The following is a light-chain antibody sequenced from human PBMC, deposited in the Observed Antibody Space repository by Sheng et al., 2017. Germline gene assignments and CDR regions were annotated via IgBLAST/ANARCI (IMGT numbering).Light chain of an antibody. CDR3: QQYNKWPRT. CDR2: GAS. J-gene: IGKJ1*01. CDR1: QSVSDD. V-gene: IGKV3-15*01. Sequence: EIVLTQSPATLSVSPGERATLSCRASQSVSDDLAWYQHKPGQAPRLLIYGASTRATGIPARFSGSGSGTEFTLSISSLQSEDFSVYYCQQYNKWPRTFGPGTKVEVK.